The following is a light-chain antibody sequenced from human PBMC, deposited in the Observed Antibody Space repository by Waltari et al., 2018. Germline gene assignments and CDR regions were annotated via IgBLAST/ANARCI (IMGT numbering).Light chain of an antibody. Sequence: DIHLTQSPSSLSASVGDRVTITCRASQGINNYLRWYQQKPGKAPKRLIYYISTLESGVPSRFSGSGSGTDYSFTISSLQPEDIATYYCQQHDNLPLTFGGGTKVEI. CDR2: YIS. V-gene: IGKV1-33*01. J-gene: IGKJ4*01. CDR3: QQHDNLPLT. CDR1: QGINNY.